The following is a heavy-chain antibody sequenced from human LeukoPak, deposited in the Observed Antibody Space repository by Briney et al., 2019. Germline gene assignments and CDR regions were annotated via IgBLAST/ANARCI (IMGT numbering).Heavy chain of an antibody. J-gene: IGHJ4*02. V-gene: IGHV3-33*01. D-gene: IGHD1-26*01. Sequence: GGSLRLSCAASGFTFSSYGMHWVRQAPGRGLEWVAVIWYGGSNIYYADSVKGRFTISRDNSKNTLYLQMNSLRAEDTAVYYCAREGGEVGATNFDYWGQGTLVTVSS. CDR3: AREGGEVGATNFDY. CDR2: IWYGGSNI. CDR1: GFTFSSYG.